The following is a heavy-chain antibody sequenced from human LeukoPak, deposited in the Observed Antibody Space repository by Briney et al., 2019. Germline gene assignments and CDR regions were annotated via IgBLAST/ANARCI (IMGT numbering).Heavy chain of an antibody. CDR2: IYSGGTT. J-gene: IGHJ5*02. D-gene: IGHD6-13*01. CDR1: GFTFSNYA. CDR3: ARLQGNWYIPA. V-gene: IGHV3-53*01. Sequence: GGSLRLSCAASGFTFSNYAMSWVRQAPGKGLEWVSVIYSGGTTYYADSVKGRFTISRDISKNMLYLQMNSLRAEDTAAYYCARLQGNWYIPAWGQGTLVTVSS.